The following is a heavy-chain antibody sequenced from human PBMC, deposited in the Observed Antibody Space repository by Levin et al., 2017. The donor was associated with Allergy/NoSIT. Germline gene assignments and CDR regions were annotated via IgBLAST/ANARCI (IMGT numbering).Heavy chain of an antibody. CDR2: IDTAGDT. D-gene: IGHD1-26*01. J-gene: IGHJ4*02. CDR1: GFTFSSFD. Sequence: PGGSLRLSCAASGFTFSSFDMHWVRQPTGKGLEWVSAIDTAGDTYYPGSVKGRFTISRQNAKNSLYLQMNSLRAGDAGVYYCARARSGINYWGQGTLVTVSS. CDR3: ARARSGINY. V-gene: IGHV3-13*01.